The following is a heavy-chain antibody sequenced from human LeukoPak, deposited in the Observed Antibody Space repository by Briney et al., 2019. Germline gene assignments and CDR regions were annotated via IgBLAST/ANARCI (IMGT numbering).Heavy chain of an antibody. V-gene: IGHV4-59*01. CDR3: ARSGIDFWSGYSQFDY. CDR1: GGSISSYY. D-gene: IGHD3-3*01. J-gene: IGHJ4*02. Sequence: PSETLSLTCTVSGGSISSYYWSWIRQPPGKGLEWIGYICYSGSTNYNPSLKSRVTISVDTSKNQFSLKLSSVTAADTAVYYCARSGIDFWSGYSQFDYWGQGTLVTVSS. CDR2: ICYSGST.